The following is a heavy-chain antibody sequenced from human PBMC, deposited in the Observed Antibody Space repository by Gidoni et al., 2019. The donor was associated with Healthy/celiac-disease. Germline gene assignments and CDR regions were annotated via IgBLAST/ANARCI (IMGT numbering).Heavy chain of an antibody. CDR1: GGSISSYY. CDR3: ARLPSVVVAAGFDY. CDR2: IYYSGST. Sequence: QVQLQESGPGLVKPSETLSLTCTVSGGSISSYYWSWIRQPPGKGLEWIGYIYYSGSTNYNPSLKSRVTISVDTSKNQFSLKLSSVTAADTAVYYCARLPSVVVAAGFDYWGQGTLVTVSS. V-gene: IGHV4-59*01. J-gene: IGHJ4*02. D-gene: IGHD2-15*01.